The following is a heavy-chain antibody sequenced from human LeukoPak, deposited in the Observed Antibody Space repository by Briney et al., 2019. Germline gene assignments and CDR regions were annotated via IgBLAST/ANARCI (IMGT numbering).Heavy chain of an antibody. Sequence: PGESLRLSCAASGFTFSRYWMHWLRQAPGKGLVWVSRISTDGSSTSYADSVKGRFTISRDNGKNTLYLQMNSLRAEDTAVYYCASYLTSIPSGMDVWGQGTTVTVSS. CDR1: GFTFSRYW. J-gene: IGHJ6*02. CDR2: ISTDGSST. D-gene: IGHD2/OR15-2a*01. CDR3: ASYLTSIPSGMDV. V-gene: IGHV3-74*01.